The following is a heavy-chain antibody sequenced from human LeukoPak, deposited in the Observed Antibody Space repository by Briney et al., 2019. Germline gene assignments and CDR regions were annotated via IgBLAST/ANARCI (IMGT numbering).Heavy chain of an antibody. J-gene: IGHJ4*02. CDR3: ARETLDTAMVYYFDY. D-gene: IGHD5-18*01. CDR1: GYTFTSYD. CDR2: MNPNSGNT. Sequence: ASVKVSCKASGYTFTSYDINWVRQATGQGLEWMGWMNPNSGNTGYAQKFQGRVTMTRDMSTSTVYMELSSLRSEDTAVYYCARETLDTAMVYYFDYWGQGTLVTVSS. V-gene: IGHV1-8*02.